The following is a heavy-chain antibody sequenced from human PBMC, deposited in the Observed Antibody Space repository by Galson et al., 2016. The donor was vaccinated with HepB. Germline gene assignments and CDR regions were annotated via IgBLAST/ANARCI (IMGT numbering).Heavy chain of an antibody. V-gene: IGHV1-18*01. CDR3: ARDSVILYSSDWGSQSMDV. J-gene: IGHJ6*02. D-gene: IGHD6-19*01. CDR2: ISAYNGRT. CDR1: GYTFISYG. Sequence: SVKVSCKASGYTFISYGINWVRQAPGQGLEWMGSISAYNGRTNYVQSLQGRVTMTTDTSTSTVHMELRSLRSDDTGIYYCARDSVILYSSDWGSQSMDVWGQGTTVTVSS.